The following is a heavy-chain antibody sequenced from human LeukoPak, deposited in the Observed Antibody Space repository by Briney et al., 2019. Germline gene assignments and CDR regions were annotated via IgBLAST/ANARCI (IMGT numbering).Heavy chain of an antibody. D-gene: IGHD3-3*01. CDR2: INHSGST. CDR3: ARGRILGGDFWSGYYPPRYYFDY. Sequence: SETLSLTCTVSGGSISGYYWSWIRQPPGKGLEWIGEINHSGSTNDNPSLKSRVTISVDTSKNQFSLKLSSVTAADTAVYYCARGRILGGDFWSGYYPPRYYFDYWGQGTLVTVSS. J-gene: IGHJ4*02. CDR1: GGSISGYY. V-gene: IGHV4-34*01.